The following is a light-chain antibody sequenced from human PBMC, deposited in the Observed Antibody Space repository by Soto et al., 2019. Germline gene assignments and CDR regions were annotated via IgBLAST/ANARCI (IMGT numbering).Light chain of an antibody. CDR2: DAS. Sequence: DIQMTQSPSTLSASVGDTVTITCRASESISIWLAWYQQKPGKAPNLLNYDASNLESGVPSRFSGSGSGTEFTLTISNLQPDDFATYYCQQYENYWTFGQGTKVDIK. V-gene: IGKV1-5*01. J-gene: IGKJ1*01. CDR1: ESISIW. CDR3: QQYENYWT.